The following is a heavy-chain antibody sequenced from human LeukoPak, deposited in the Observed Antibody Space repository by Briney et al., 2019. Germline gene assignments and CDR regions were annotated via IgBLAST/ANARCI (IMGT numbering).Heavy chain of an antibody. CDR1: GFTFSSYA. Sequence: GRSLRLSCAASGFTFSSYAMHWVRQAPGNGLEWVAVISYDGSNKYYADSVKGRFTISKDNSKKRLYLQINSLRAEDTAVYYCARAIAATPNWFDPGAREPWSPSPQ. D-gene: IGHD2-15*01. J-gene: IGHJ5*02. CDR3: ARAIAATPNWFDP. V-gene: IGHV3-30-3*01. CDR2: ISYDGSNK.